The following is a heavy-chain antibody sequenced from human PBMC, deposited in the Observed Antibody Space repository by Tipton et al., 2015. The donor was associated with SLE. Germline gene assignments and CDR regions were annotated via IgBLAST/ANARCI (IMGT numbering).Heavy chain of an antibody. CDR3: AREGTISGALDAFDI. Sequence: SLRLSCAASGFTFSSYAMHWVRQAPGKGLEWVAVISYDGSNKYYADSVKGRFTISRDNSKNTLYLQMNSLRAGDTAVYYCAREGTISGALDAFDIWGQGTMVTVSS. CDR2: ISYDGSNK. V-gene: IGHV3-30*04. CDR1: GFTFSSYA. J-gene: IGHJ3*02. D-gene: IGHD3-3*01.